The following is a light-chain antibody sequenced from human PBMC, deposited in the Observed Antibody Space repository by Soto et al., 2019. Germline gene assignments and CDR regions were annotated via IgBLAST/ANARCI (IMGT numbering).Light chain of an antibody. J-gene: IGLJ2*01. CDR1: GSNIGENA. CDR2: EIS. Sequence: QSVLTQPPSASGTPGQTVTISCSGSGSNIGENAVNWYQQHPGKAPELIIYEISNRPSGVSSRFSGSKSGNTASLTISGLQAEDESDYYCSSYTTSHTLVFGGGTKLTVL. CDR3: SSYTTSHTLV. V-gene: IGLV2-14*01.